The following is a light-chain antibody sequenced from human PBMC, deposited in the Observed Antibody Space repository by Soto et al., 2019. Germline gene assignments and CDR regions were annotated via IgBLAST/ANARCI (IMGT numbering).Light chain of an antibody. J-gene: IGLJ2*01. CDR2: RNN. V-gene: IGLV1-47*01. Sequence: HSVLTQPPSASGTPGQRVTISCSGSSSNIGSNYVYWYQQLPGTAPKLLIYRNNQRPSGVPDRFSGSKSGTSASLAISGLRSEDEADYYCAAWDDSLSGLRFGGGTKLTVL. CDR1: SSNIGSNY. CDR3: AAWDDSLSGLR.